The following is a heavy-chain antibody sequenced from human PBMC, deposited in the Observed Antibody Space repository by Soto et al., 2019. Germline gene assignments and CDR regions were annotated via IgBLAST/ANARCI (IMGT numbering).Heavy chain of an antibody. CDR2: ISSSSSYI. V-gene: IGHV3-21*01. CDR1: GFTFSTYN. J-gene: IGHJ6*02. CDR3: ARDYDFWSGRGGMDV. Sequence: GSLRLSCAAXGFTFSTYNMNWVRQAPGKGLEWVSSISSSSSYIYYADSVKGRFTISRDNAKNSLYLQMNSLRAEDTAVYYCARDYDFWSGRGGMDVWGQGTTVTVSS. D-gene: IGHD3-3*01.